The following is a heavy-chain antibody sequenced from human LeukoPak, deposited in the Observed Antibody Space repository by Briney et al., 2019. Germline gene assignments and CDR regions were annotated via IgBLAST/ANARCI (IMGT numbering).Heavy chain of an antibody. CDR2: INPNSGGT. D-gene: IGHD4-11*01. CDR1: GYTFTGYC. Sequence: ASVKVSCQASGYTFTGYCIHWVRQAPGQGLEWMGRINPNSGGTNYAQKFQGRVTMTRDTSISTAYMELSSLRSDDTAMYYCARIGGDYSNLNWFDPWGQGTLVTVSS. V-gene: IGHV1-2*02. CDR3: ARIGGDYSNLNWFDP. J-gene: IGHJ5*02.